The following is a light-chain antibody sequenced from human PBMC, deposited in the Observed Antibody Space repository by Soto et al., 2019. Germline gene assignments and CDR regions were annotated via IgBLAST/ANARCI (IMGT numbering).Light chain of an antibody. CDR3: QQYSSFYS. J-gene: IGKJ2*03. Sequence: DIQMTQSPSTLSAYVGDRVTMTCRASQSISSWLAWYQQKPGKAPKFLIHQASRLESGVPPRFSGRGSGTEFTLTITSVQSDDFATYYWQQYSSFYSFGQGTKLEIK. CDR2: QAS. V-gene: IGKV1-5*03. CDR1: QSISSW.